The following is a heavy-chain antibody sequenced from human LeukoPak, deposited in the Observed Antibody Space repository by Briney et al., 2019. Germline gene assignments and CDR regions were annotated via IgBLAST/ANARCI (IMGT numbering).Heavy chain of an antibody. V-gene: IGHV1-69*04. CDR3: ARGGQQLVRDYYYYGMDV. Sequence: SVKVSCKASGGTFSSYAISWVRQAPGQGPEWMGRIIPIFGIANYAQKFQGRVTITADKSTSTAYMELSSLRSEDTAVYYCARGGQQLVRDYYYYGMDVWGQGTTVTVSS. D-gene: IGHD6-13*01. CDR2: IIPIFGIA. J-gene: IGHJ6*02. CDR1: GGTFSSYA.